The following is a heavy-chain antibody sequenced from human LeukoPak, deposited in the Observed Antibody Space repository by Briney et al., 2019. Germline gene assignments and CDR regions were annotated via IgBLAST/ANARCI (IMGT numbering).Heavy chain of an antibody. CDR2: ISSDGSST. D-gene: IGHD6-13*01. CDR1: GFTFSSYW. Sequence: GGSLRLSCAASGFTFSSYWMHWVRQGPGKGLVWVSRISSDGSSTADADSVKGRFTISRDNSKNTLYLQMNSLRAEDTAVYYCAKGVWMGFAAAVTYYFDYWGQGTLVTVSS. V-gene: IGHV3-74*01. CDR3: AKGVWMGFAAAVTYYFDY. J-gene: IGHJ4*02.